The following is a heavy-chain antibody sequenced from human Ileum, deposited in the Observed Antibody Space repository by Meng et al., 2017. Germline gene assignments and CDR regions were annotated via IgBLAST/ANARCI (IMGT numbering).Heavy chain of an antibody. CDR2: TYYNGSP. CDR3: ARERRHYYGSGSFDY. V-gene: IGHV4-30-4*01. Sequence: QVQLQKSGPGLVKPSQTLSLTCSVSGGSFSSDNYYWTWIRQTPGKGLEWIGLTYYNGSPFYNPSLRSRVTISVDTSKDQFSLKLTSVTAADTAVYYCARERRHYYGSGSFDYWGQGILVTVSS. J-gene: IGHJ4*02. D-gene: IGHD3-10*01. CDR1: GGSFSSDNYY.